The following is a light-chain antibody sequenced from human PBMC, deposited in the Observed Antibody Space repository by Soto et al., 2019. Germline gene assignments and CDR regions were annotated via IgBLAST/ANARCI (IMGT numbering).Light chain of an antibody. CDR2: DAS. CDR1: QDITNY. Sequence: DIQMTQYPYTLSASKGDRVTITGQASQDITNYLNWYQQKPGKAPRLLLYDASSLETGVPSRFSGSGSGTDFTFTISSLQPEDIATYYCQHYDHLPITFGQGTRLEIK. V-gene: IGKV1-33*01. J-gene: IGKJ5*01. CDR3: QHYDHLPIT.